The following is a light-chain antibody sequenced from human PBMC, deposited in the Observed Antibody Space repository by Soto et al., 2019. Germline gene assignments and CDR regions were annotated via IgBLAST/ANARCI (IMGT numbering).Light chain of an antibody. V-gene: IGLV2-14*01. CDR3: SSYKSSNTRYV. CDR2: DVS. J-gene: IGLJ1*01. CDR1: SSDFGGYNA. Sequence: QSVLTQPASVSESPGQSITISCTGTSSDFGGYNAVSWYQQHPGRAPKLVIYDVSNRPSGISDRFSGSKSGNTASLTISGLQAEDEADYYCSSYKSSNTRYVFGTGTKVTVL.